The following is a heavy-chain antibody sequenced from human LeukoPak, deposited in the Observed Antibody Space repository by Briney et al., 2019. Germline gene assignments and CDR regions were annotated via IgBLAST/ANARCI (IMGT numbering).Heavy chain of an antibody. Sequence: ASVKVSCKASGYTFTGYYMHWVRQAPGQGLEWMGWINPNSGGTNYAQKFQGWVTMTRDTSISTAYMELSRLRSDDTAVYYCARDRSSYYGSGSYYTNYYFDYWGQGTLVTVSS. D-gene: IGHD3-10*01. J-gene: IGHJ4*02. CDR3: ARDRSSYYGSGSYYTNYYFDY. V-gene: IGHV1-2*04. CDR2: INPNSGGT. CDR1: GYTFTGYY.